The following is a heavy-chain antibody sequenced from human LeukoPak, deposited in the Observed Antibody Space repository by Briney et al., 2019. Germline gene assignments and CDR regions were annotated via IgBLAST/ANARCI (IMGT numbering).Heavy chain of an antibody. V-gene: IGHV1-8*03. Sequence: ASVKVSCKASGYTFTSYDINWVRQATGQGLEWMGWMNPNSGNTGYAQKFQGRVTITRNTSISTAYMELSSLRSEDTAVYYCARGTFDYYDSSGYYYPGVVDYWGQGTMVTVSS. CDR3: ARGTFDYYDSSGYYYPGVVDY. D-gene: IGHD3-22*01. CDR1: GYTFTSYD. J-gene: IGHJ3*01. CDR2: MNPNSGNT.